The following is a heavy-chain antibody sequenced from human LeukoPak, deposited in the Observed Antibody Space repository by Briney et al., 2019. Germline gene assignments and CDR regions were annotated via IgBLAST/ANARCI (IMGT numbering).Heavy chain of an antibody. Sequence: PSETLSLTCTVSGGSISSYYWSWIRQPPGKGLEWIGYIYYSGSTNYNPSLKSRVTISVDTSKNQFSLKLSSVTAADTAVYYCARFGAEARISWGQGTMVTVSS. CDR2: IYYSGST. J-gene: IGHJ3*01. CDR3: ARFGAEARIS. CDR1: GGSISSYY. V-gene: IGHV4-59*01. D-gene: IGHD3-3*01.